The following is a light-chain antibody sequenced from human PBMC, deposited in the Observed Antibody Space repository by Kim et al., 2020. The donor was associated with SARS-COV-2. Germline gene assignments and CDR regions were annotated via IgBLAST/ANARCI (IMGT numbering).Light chain of an antibody. J-gene: IGLJ2*01. CDR3: NSRDSSGNHVV. CDR1: RLRSFF. CDR2: CKN. V-gene: IGLV3-19*01. Sequence: ALGQKVRVTLQGDRLRSFFANWYQEKPRPGPLLVIHCKNHRPPGFPDRFSGSSSGNTASLTITGAQAEDEADYYCNSRDSSGNHVVFGGGTKLTVL.